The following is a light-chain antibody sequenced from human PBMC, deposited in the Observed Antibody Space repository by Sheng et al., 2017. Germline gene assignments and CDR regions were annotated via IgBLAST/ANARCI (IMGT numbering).Light chain of an antibody. CDR2: DAS. J-gene: IGKJ3*01. CDR1: QSISSW. V-gene: IGKV3-11*01. Sequence: TQSPSTLSASVGDRVTITCRASQSISSWLAWYQQKPGQAPRLLIFDASNRASGIPARFSGSGYGTHFTLTITNLEPEDFAVYYCQQRGNWPPRTFGPGTKLDFK. CDR3: QQRGNWPPRT.